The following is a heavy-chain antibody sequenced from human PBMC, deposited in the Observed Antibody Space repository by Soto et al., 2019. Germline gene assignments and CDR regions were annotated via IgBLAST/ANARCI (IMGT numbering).Heavy chain of an antibody. Sequence: GGSLRLSCAASGFTFSSYGMHWVRQAPGKGLEWVAVISYDGSNKYYADSVKGRFTISRDNSKNTPYLQMNSLRAEDTAVYYCAKVGLDGVCYSCWFDPWGQGTLVTVSS. CDR3: AKVGLDGVCYSCWFDP. CDR1: GFTFSSYG. CDR2: ISYDGSNK. J-gene: IGHJ5*02. V-gene: IGHV3-30*18. D-gene: IGHD2-8*01.